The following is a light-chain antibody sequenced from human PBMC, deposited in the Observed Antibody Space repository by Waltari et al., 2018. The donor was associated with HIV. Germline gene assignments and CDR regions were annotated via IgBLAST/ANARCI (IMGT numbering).Light chain of an antibody. CDR2: GKN. Sequence: SSELTQDPAVSVALGQTVRITCQGDSLRSSYASCYQQKPGQAPVLVVFGKNNRPSGIPDRFSGSSSGNTASLTITGAQAEDEADYYCNSRDSSGNHRLFGTGTKVTVL. J-gene: IGLJ1*01. CDR1: SLRSSY. V-gene: IGLV3-19*01. CDR3: NSRDSSGNHRL.